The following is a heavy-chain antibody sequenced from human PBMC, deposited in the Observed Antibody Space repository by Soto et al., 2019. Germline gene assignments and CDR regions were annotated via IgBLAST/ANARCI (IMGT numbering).Heavy chain of an antibody. CDR1: GGTFSSYT. V-gene: IGHV1-69*02. CDR2: IIPILGIA. J-gene: IGHJ3*02. D-gene: IGHD2-15*01. Sequence: QVQLVQSGAEVKKPGSSVKVSCKASGGTFSSYTISWVRQAPGQGLEWMGRIIPILGIANYEQKFQGRVTITADKLTSTAYMHLSSLGCEDTAVYYCAIGSGRWSNKADAFDIWGQGTMVTVPS. CDR3: AIGSGRWSNKADAFDI.